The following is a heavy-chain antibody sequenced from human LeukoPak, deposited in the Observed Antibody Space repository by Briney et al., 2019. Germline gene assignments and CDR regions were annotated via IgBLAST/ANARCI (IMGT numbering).Heavy chain of an antibody. V-gene: IGHV3-53*01. CDR3: ARGLNLRQGASSGYYYFPTIDY. CDR1: GFTVSSNY. D-gene: IGHD3-22*01. CDR2: IYSGGST. Sequence: GGSLRLSCAASGFTVSSNYMSWVRQAPGKGLEWVSVIYSGGSTYYADSVKGRFTISRDNSKNTLYLQMNSLRAEDTAVYYCARGLNLRQGASSGYYYFPTIDYWGQGTLVTVSS. J-gene: IGHJ4*02.